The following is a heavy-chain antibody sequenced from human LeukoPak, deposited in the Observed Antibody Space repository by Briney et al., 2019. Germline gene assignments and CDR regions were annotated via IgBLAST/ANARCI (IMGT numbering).Heavy chain of an antibody. J-gene: IGHJ4*02. D-gene: IGHD2-2*01. V-gene: IGHV3-23*01. CDR1: GFTFSSYG. CDR3: ARLPAYCSSTSCYYDY. Sequence: GGSLRLSCAASGFTFSSYGMSWVRQAPGKGLEWVSAISGSGGSTYYADSVKGRFTISRDNSKNTLYLQMNSLRAEDTAVYYCARLPAYCSSTSCYYDYWGQGTLVTVSS. CDR2: ISGSGGST.